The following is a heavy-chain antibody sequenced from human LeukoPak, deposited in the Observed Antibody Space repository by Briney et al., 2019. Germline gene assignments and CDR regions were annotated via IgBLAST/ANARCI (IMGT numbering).Heavy chain of an antibody. V-gene: IGHV3-7*04. D-gene: IGHD3-10*01. CDR3: GRGSVGFGELNY. Sequence: GGSLRLSCAASGFTFSRYWMTWVRQAPGKGLEWVANIKQDGKEKYYVDSVKGRFTLSRDNPKNTLYLQMNSLRTEDTAVYYCGRGSVGFGELNYWGQGTLVTVSS. CDR2: IKQDGKEK. J-gene: IGHJ4*02. CDR1: GFTFSRYW.